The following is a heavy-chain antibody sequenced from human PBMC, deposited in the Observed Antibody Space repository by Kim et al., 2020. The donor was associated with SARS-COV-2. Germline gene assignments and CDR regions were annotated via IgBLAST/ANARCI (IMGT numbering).Heavy chain of an antibody. CDR1: GGTFSSYA. Sequence: SVKVSCKASGGTFSSYAISWVRQAPGQGLEWMGGIIPIFGTTNYAQKFQGRVTITADESTSTAYMELSSLRSEDTAVYYCARNAMVRGVITQGALDYWGQGTLVTVSS. CDR3: ARNAMVRGVITQGALDY. V-gene: IGHV1-69*13. CDR2: IIPIFGTT. D-gene: IGHD3-10*01. J-gene: IGHJ4*02.